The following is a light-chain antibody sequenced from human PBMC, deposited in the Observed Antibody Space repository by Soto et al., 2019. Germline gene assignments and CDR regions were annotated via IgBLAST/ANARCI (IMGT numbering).Light chain of an antibody. Sequence: QSVLTQPASVSGSPGQSITLSCTRASSGVENYNLVSWYQHHPGKAPKLIIYEGSQRPSGVSDRFSGSKSGNTASLTISGLQAEDESEYNCYSDAGGVVFGGGTKVTVL. CDR2: EGS. J-gene: IGLJ3*02. CDR1: SSGVENYNL. CDR3: YSDAGGVV. V-gene: IGLV2-23*01.